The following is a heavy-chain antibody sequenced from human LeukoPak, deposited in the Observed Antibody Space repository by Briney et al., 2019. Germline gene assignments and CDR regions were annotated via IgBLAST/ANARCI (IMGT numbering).Heavy chain of an antibody. D-gene: IGHD3-9*01. CDR2: FDPEDGET. Sequence: ASVKVSCKVSGYTLTELSMHWVRQAPGKGLEWMGGFDPEDGETIYAQKFQGRVTMTEDTSTDTAYMELSSLRSEDTAVYYCATYDILTGYYRKGFDYWGQGTLVTVSS. CDR1: GYTLTELS. CDR3: ATYDILTGYYRKGFDY. J-gene: IGHJ4*02. V-gene: IGHV1-24*01.